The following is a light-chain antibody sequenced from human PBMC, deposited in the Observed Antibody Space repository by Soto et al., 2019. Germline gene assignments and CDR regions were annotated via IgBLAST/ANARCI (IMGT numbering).Light chain of an antibody. Sequence: DIQMTQSPSSLSAFVGDTVTVTCRASQDISNFLAWYQQKPGKVPKLLIYAASTLQSGVPSRFSGSGSGTDFTLTINSLQPDDFATYYCQHYNSYSEAFGQGTKVDI. CDR2: AAS. CDR3: QHYNSYSEA. CDR1: QDISNF. V-gene: IGKV1-27*01. J-gene: IGKJ1*01.